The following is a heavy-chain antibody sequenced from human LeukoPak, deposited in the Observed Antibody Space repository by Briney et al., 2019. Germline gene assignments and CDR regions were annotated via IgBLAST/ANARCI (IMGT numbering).Heavy chain of an antibody. CDR1: GFTFSNYA. V-gene: IGHV3-23*01. Sequence: GGSLRLSCEASGFTFSNYATSWVRQAPGKGLEWVSTITSSDDSTYYADSVKGRFTISRDNSKKTLYLQMNRLRAEDTAVYYCVPLGYCSSTTCDDTDYWGQGTLVTVSS. CDR3: VPLGYCSSTTCDDTDY. CDR2: ITSSDDST. D-gene: IGHD2-2*01. J-gene: IGHJ4*02.